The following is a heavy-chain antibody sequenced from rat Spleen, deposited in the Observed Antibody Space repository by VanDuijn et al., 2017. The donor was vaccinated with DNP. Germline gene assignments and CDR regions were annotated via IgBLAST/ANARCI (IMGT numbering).Heavy chain of an antibody. Sequence: EVQLEESGGGLVQPGRSMKLSCAASGFTFSKYDMAWVRQAPKKGLEWVASIKSSGDRTYYRDSVKGRFTVSRDNAKNTLYLQMDSLRSEDTATYYCARHGIRGIGAMDAWGQGTSVTVSS. D-gene: IGHD4-3*01. J-gene: IGHJ4*01. CDR2: IKSSGDRT. V-gene: IGHV5-25*01. CDR3: ARHGIRGIGAMDA. CDR1: GFTFSKYD.